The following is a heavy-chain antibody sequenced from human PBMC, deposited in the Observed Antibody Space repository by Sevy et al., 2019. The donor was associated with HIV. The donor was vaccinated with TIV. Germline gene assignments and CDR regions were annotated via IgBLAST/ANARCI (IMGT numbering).Heavy chain of an antibody. Sequence: GGSLRLSCAASGFTFSSYDMHWVRQAPGKGLEWVAVISYDGSNKYYADSVKGRFTISRDNSKNTLYLQMNSLRAEDTAVYYCARDMPSAMVTWARVRPFDYWGQGTLVTVSS. V-gene: IGHV3-30-3*01. CDR1: GFTFSSYD. CDR3: ARDMPSAMVTWARVRPFDY. D-gene: IGHD5-18*01. CDR2: ISYDGSNK. J-gene: IGHJ4*02.